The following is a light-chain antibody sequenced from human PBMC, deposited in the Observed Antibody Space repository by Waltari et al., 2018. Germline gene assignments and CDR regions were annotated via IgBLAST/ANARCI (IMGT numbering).Light chain of an antibody. J-gene: IGLJ2*01. Sequence: QAALTQPRSVSGSPGQSVTISCTGTSSDIGGYIYISWYQQYPGTAPKLMIYEVSKRPSGVSDRFSGSKSGNTASLTISGLQAEDEAEYYCSSYAGSNTFVLFGGGTRLTVL. CDR3: SSYAGSNTFVL. CDR2: EVS. CDR1: SSDIGGYIY. V-gene: IGLV2-11*01.